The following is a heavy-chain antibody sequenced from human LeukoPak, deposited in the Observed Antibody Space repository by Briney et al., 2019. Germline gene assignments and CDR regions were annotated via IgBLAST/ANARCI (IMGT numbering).Heavy chain of an antibody. CDR1: GGSISSSSYY. CDR3: ARGAIVVVITSYYFDY. D-gene: IGHD3-22*01. J-gene: IGHJ4*02. Sequence: PSETLSLTCTVSGGSISSSSYYWGWIRRPPGKGLEWIGSIYYSGSTYYNPSLKSRVTISVDTSKNQFSLKLSSVTAADTAVYYCARGAIVVVITSYYFDYWGQGTLVTVSS. V-gene: IGHV4-39*07. CDR2: IYYSGST.